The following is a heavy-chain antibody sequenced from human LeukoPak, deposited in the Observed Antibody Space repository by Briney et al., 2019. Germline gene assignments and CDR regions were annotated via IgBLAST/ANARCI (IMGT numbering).Heavy chain of an antibody. CDR2: INPNSGGT. Sequence: AASVTVSFKASGYTFTVYYMHWVRQAPGQGGEGMGWINPNSGGTNYAQKFQGRVTMTRDTTISTAYMELSRLRSDDTAVYYFAREGRDRSFDYWGQGTLVTVSS. CDR1: GYTFTVYY. J-gene: IGHJ4*02. CDR3: AREGRDRSFDY. V-gene: IGHV1-2*02. D-gene: IGHD3-16*02.